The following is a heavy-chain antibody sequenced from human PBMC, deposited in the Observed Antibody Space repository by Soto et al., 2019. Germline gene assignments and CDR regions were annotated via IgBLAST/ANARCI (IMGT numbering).Heavy chain of an antibody. V-gene: IGHV4-30-4*01. Sequence: NHSETLSLTCTVSGGSISSCDYSWSWVRQSPGKGLEWIGHIYNSGITYYNPSLKSRVVISIDTSRNQFSLRLNSLTAADRAVYFCARGVTVFGLVSRFWFDPWGQGTVVTVSS. D-gene: IGHD3-3*01. CDR1: GGSISSCDYS. CDR2: IYNSGIT. J-gene: IGHJ5*02. CDR3: ARGVTVFGLVSRFWFDP.